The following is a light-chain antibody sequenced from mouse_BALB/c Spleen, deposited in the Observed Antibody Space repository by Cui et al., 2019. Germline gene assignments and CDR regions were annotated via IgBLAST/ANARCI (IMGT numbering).Light chain of an antibody. V-gene: IGKV8-30*01. CDR2: WAS. J-gene: IGKJ2*01. Sequence: DIVMSQSPSCLAASVGEKVTISCKSSQSLIYSSNQKNYLAWYQQKPGQSPKLLVYWASTRESGVPDRFTGSGSGTDFTLTISSVKAEDLAVYCCQQYYSYPYTFGGGTKLEIK. CDR1: QSLIYSSNQKNY. CDR3: QQYYSYPYT.